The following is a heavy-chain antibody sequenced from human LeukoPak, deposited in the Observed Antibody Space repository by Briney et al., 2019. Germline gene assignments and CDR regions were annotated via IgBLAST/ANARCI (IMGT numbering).Heavy chain of an antibody. CDR1: GGSISSNNW. V-gene: IGHV4-4*02. Sequence: PSETLSLTCAVSGGSISSNNWWIWVRQSPEKGLEWIGEIYHDGSTNYNPSLKSRVTMSVDTSKNQFSLKLTSVTAADTAVYYCAGADRHDYGEDYWGQGTLVTVSS. CDR3: AGADRHDYGEDY. J-gene: IGHJ4*02. D-gene: IGHD4-17*01. CDR2: IYHDGST.